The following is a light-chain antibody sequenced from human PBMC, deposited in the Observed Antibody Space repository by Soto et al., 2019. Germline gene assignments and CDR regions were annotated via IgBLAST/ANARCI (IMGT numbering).Light chain of an antibody. CDR2: DAS. CDR1: QSVSSY. J-gene: IGKJ1*01. Sequence: ATLSLSPGERATLSCRASQSVSSYLAWYQQKPGQAPRLLIYDASNRATGIPARFSGSGSGTDFTLTISSLEPEDFAVYYCQQYNNLPQTCGQGTKV. CDR3: QQYNNLPQT. V-gene: IGKV3-11*01.